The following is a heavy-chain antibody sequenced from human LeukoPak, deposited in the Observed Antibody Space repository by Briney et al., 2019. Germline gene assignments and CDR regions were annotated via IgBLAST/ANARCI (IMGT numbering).Heavy chain of an antibody. Sequence: GGSLRLSCAASGFTFSSYSMNWVRQAPGKGLEWVSSISSSSYIYYADSVKGRFTISRDNAKNSLYLQMNSLRAEDTAVYYCAREGGSYSVYYYYYMDVWGKGTTVTVSS. CDR2: ISSSSYI. J-gene: IGHJ6*03. V-gene: IGHV3-21*01. D-gene: IGHD1-26*01. CDR1: GFTFSSYS. CDR3: AREGGSYSVYYYYYMDV.